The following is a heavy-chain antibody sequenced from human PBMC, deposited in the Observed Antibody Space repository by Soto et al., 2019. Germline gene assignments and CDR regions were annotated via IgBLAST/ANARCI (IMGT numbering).Heavy chain of an antibody. CDR2: TYYRSKWYN. D-gene: IGHD5-12*01. Sequence: SQTLSLTCVISGDRVSRNTNIAAWRWIRQSPSRGLEWLGRTYYRSKWYNDYAVSVKGRITINPDTSKNQFSLQLNSVTPEDTAVYYCARGDGYNCFDYWGQETLVTVSS. CDR3: ARGDGYNCFDY. V-gene: IGHV6-1*01. J-gene: IGHJ4*02. CDR1: GDRVSRNTNIAA.